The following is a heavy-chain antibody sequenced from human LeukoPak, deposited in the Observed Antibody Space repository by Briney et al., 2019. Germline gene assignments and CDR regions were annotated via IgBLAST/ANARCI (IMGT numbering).Heavy chain of an antibody. CDR3: VRHFRYCSSSSCQQNYFDH. Sequence: SETLSLTCTVSNGSISSSRYYWGWIRQPPGRGLEWIGNIYYSGSTYYNPSLKSRVTISVDTPKNQFSLKLSSVTAADTAVYYCVRHFRYCSSSSCQQNYFDHWGQGTLVTVSS. V-gene: IGHV4-39*01. CDR2: IYYSGST. D-gene: IGHD2-2*01. J-gene: IGHJ4*02. CDR1: NGSISSSRYY.